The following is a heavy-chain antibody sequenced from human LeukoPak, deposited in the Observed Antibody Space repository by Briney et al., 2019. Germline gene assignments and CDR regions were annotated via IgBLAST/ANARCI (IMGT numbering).Heavy chain of an antibody. CDR3: AKDLYSSGWFGDYYYYGMDV. Sequence: SGGSLRLSCAASGFTFSSYAMSWVRQAPGKGLEWISAISGSGGSTYYADSVKGRFTISRDNSKNTLYLKMNSLRAEDTAVYYCAKDLYSSGWFGDYYYYGMDVWGQGTTVTVSS. J-gene: IGHJ6*02. CDR2: ISGSGGST. V-gene: IGHV3-23*01. CDR1: GFTFSSYA. D-gene: IGHD6-19*01.